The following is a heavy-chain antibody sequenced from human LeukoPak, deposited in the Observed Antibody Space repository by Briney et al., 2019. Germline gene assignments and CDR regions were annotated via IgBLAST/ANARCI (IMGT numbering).Heavy chain of an antibody. CDR2: IRSKANSYAT. CDR1: GFTFSGSA. Sequence: GGSLRLSCAASGFTFSGSAMHWVRQASGKGLEWVVRIRSKANSYATAYAASVKGRFTISRDDSKNTAYLQMNSLKTEDTAVYYCTRGSGNNWFDPWGQGTLVTVSS. CDR3: TRGSGNNWFDP. J-gene: IGHJ5*02. D-gene: IGHD6-25*01. V-gene: IGHV3-73*01.